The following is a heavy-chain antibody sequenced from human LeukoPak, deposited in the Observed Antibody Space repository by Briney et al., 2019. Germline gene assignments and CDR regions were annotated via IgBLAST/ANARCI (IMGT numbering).Heavy chain of an antibody. J-gene: IGHJ6*03. Sequence: GESLQISCQGSGYSFTSYWIGWVRQMPGKGLEWMGIIYPGDSDTRYSPSFQGQVTISADKSISTAYLQWSSLKASDTAMYYCARQGYSGYDKNYYYMDVWGKGTTVTISS. V-gene: IGHV5-51*01. CDR3: ARQGYSGYDKNYYYMDV. CDR2: IYPGDSDT. D-gene: IGHD5-12*01. CDR1: GYSFTSYW.